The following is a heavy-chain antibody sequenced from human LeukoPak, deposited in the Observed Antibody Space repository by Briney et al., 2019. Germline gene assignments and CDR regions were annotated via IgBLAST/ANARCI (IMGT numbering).Heavy chain of an antibody. D-gene: IGHD4-23*01. CDR1: RFSFSTYP. CDR2: IKEDGTAK. Sequence: HSGGSLRLSCAASRFSFSTYPMGWVRQAPGKGLEWVGNIKEDGTAKNYVVSVRGRFTISRDNAKNSLYLQMNSLRAEDTALYYCAKDSDYGGNRFDYWGQGTLVTVSS. CDR3: AKDSDYGGNRFDY. V-gene: IGHV3-7*03. J-gene: IGHJ4*02.